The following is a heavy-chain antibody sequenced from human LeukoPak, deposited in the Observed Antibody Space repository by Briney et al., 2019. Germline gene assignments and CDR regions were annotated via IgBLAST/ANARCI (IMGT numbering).Heavy chain of an antibody. CDR3: AKDMYGDFGGVDY. Sequence: GGSLRLSCAASGFTFSTYAMTWVRQAPGKGLEWVSVIFNSGTSTYYADSVKGRFTISRDNSNNTLHLQMSSLRAEDTAVYYCAKDMYGDFGGVDYWGQGPLVTVSS. D-gene: IGHD4-17*01. J-gene: IGHJ4*02. V-gene: IGHV3-23*01. CDR2: IFNSGTST. CDR1: GFTFSTYA.